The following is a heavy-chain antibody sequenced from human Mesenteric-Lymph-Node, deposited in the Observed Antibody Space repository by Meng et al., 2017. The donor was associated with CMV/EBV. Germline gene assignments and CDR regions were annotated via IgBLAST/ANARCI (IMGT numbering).Heavy chain of an antibody. CDR3: ARDPYSIAVAGKGEFDD. D-gene: IGHD6-19*01. J-gene: IGHJ4*02. V-gene: IGHV3-30-3*01. CDR1: GFTFSYYT. CDR2: ISYDGSNE. Sequence: GESLKISCAASGFTFSYYTMHWVRQAPGKGLEWVAVISYDGSNEYYADSVKGRFTISRDNAKNSLFLHMNSLSVEDTAVYYCARDPYSIAVAGKGEFDDWGQGTLVTVSS.